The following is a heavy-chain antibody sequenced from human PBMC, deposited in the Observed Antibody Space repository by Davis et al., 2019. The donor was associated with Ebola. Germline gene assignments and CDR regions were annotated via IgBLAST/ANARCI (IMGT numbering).Heavy chain of an antibody. Sequence: GESLKISCKGSGYSFSTFWIAWVRQMPGKGLEWMGIIYPGDSETRYSPSFQGQVTISADKSISTAYLQWSSLKASDTAMYYCARAGYCSSTSCWTGDAFDIWGQGTMVTVSS. CDR3: ARAGYCSSTSCWTGDAFDI. V-gene: IGHV5-51*01. CDR1: GYSFSTFW. D-gene: IGHD2-2*01. CDR2: IYPGDSET. J-gene: IGHJ3*02.